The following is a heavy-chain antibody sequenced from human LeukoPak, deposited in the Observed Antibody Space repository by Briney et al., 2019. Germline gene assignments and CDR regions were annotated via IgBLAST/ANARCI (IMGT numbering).Heavy chain of an antibody. J-gene: IGHJ5*02. CDR3: ARGGYQYNWFDP. V-gene: IGHV3-23*01. CDR2: ISGSGGST. CDR1: GFTFSSYA. D-gene: IGHD2-2*01. Sequence: GGSLRLSCAASGFTFSSYAMSWVRQAPGKGLEWVSAISGSGGSTYYADSVKGRFTISRDNSKNTLYLQMNSLRAEDTAVYYCARGGYQYNWFDPWGQGTLVTVSS.